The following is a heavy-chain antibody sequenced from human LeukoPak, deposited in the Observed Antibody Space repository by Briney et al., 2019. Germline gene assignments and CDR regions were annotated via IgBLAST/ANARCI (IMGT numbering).Heavy chain of an antibody. Sequence: GGSLRLSCAASGFTFSSYEMNWVRQAPGKWLECVSYMSSSGGTISYADSVKGRFNISRDNAKNALYLQMNSLRAEDTANYYCARGGIWFDAWGQGTLVTVSS. CDR2: MSSSGGTI. D-gene: IGHD3-16*01. V-gene: IGHV3-48*03. CDR3: ARGGIWFDA. CDR1: GFTFSSYE. J-gene: IGHJ5*02.